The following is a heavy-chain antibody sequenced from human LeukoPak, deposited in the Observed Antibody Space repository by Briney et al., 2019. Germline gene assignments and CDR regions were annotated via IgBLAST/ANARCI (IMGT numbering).Heavy chain of an antibody. V-gene: IGHV4-4*07. CDR3: ARGSEQWLTYFDY. CDR2: IYTSGSP. Sequence: SETLSLTCTVSGGSISSNSWSWIRQPAGKGLEWIGHIYTSGSPNYNPSLRSRVTMSVDTSMNQISLKLSSVTAADSAVYYCARGSEQWLTYFDYWGQGTLVTVSS. CDR1: GGSISSNS. J-gene: IGHJ4*02. D-gene: IGHD6-19*01.